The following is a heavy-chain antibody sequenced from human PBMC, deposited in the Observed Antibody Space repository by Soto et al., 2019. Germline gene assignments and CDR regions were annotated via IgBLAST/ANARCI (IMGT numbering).Heavy chain of an antibody. Sequence: EVQLVESGGDLVQPGGSLRLSCAASGFTFSTYWMHWVRQAPGKGLVWVSRINDDGSTTNYADSVKGRFTISRDNAKNTLYLQMSSLRAEDTAVYYCVRSLTVPLDCWGQGTLVTVSS. CDR1: GFTFSTYW. D-gene: IGHD3-9*01. CDR2: INDDGSTT. J-gene: IGHJ4*02. CDR3: VRSLTVPLDC. V-gene: IGHV3-74*01.